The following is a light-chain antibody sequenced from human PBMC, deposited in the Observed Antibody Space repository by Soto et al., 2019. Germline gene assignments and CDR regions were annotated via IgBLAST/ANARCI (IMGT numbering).Light chain of an antibody. V-gene: IGLV1-47*02. CDR1: SSNIGTNY. CDR2: CND. Sequence: QSVLTQPPSASGTPGQRVTISCSGSSSNIGTNYVYWYKQLPGTAPKLLIYCNDQRPSGVPDRLSGSKSGTSASLAISGLRSEDEADYYCATRDNSLSRGVVGGGTKLTVL. J-gene: IGLJ3*02. CDR3: ATRDNSLSRGV.